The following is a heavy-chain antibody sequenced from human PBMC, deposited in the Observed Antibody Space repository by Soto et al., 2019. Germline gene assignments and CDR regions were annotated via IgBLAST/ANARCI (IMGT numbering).Heavy chain of an antibody. CDR3: ATRDCGSGTNCEYGAPAFAY. CDR1: GFTFSNYD. V-gene: IGHV3-23*01. Sequence: EVQLLESGGGLVQPGGSLRLSCAASGFTFSNYDMSWVRQAPGKGLEWVSGVSSSGSSTYYADSVKGRFTISRDKPKDTLYMQLSSLGAVDRAVYDCATRDCGSGTNCEYGAPAFAYRGQGNLVTVTS. CDR2: VSSSGSST. J-gene: IGHJ4*02. D-gene: IGHD2-21*01.